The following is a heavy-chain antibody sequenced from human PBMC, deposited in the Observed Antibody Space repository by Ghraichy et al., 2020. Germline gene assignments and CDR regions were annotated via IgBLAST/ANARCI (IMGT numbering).Heavy chain of an antibody. CDR2: ISYDGSNE. Sequence: GGSLRLSCAASGFTFSNYDMHWVRQAPGKGLEWVAVISYDGSNEYYADSVKGRFTISRDNSNNTLYLQINSLRAEDTAVYYCAKHGSSHEYHYYQYDMDVWGQGTTVTVSS. D-gene: IGHD6-6*01. CDR3: AKHGSSHEYHYYQYDMDV. V-gene: IGHV3-30*18. CDR1: GFTFSNYD. J-gene: IGHJ6*02.